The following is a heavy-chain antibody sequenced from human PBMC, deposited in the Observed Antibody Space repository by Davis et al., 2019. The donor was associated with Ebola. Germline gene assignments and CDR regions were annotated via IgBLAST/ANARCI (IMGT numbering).Heavy chain of an antibody. CDR2: IYYSGST. V-gene: IGHV4-59*08. Sequence: MPGGSLRLSCTVSGGSISSYYWSWIRQPLGKGLEWIGYIYYSGSTNYNPSLKSRVTISVDTSKNQFSLKLSSVTAADTAVYYCALARQLVRFYYGMDVWGQGTTVSVSS. CDR1: GGSISSYY. J-gene: IGHJ6*02. CDR3: ALARQLVRFYYGMDV. D-gene: IGHD6-6*01.